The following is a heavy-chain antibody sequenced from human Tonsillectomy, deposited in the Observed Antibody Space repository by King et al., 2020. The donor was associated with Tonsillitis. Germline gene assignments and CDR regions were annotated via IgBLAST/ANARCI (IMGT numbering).Heavy chain of an antibody. CDR1: GDSISSSGYY. V-gene: IGHV4-39*01. CDR2: FSYSGTP. CDR3: ARHGVLGAPLSYFDN. Sequence: QLQESGPGLMKPSETLSLTCTVSGDSISSSGYYWGWIRQPPGEGLEWIGSFSYSGTPYYNPSLKSRVTISVDTSKKQFSLKLTSVTAADTAVYFCARHGVLGAPLSYFDNWGQGILVTVSS. J-gene: IGHJ4*02. D-gene: IGHD4/OR15-4a*01.